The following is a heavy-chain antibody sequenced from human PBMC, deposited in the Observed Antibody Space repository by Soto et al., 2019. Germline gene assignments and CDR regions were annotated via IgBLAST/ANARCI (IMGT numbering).Heavy chain of an antibody. D-gene: IGHD3-22*01. V-gene: IGHV1-69*12. CDR2: IIPIFGTA. CDR3: ARADYYDGSGYSRRSDAFDI. CDR1: GGTFSSYA. J-gene: IGHJ3*02. Sequence: QVQLVQSGAEVKKPGSSVKVSCKASGGTFSSYAISWVRQAPGQGLEWMGGIIPIFGTANYAQKFQGRVTITADESTSTAYMELSSLRSEDTAVYYCARADYYDGSGYSRRSDAFDIWGQGTMVTVSS.